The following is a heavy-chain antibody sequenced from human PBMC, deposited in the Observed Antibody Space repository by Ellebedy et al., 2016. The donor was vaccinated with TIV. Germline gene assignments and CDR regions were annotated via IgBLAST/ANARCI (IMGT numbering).Heavy chain of an antibody. CDR2: IYYNRGT. Sequence: SETLSLXCTVSGDSVTSTNYYWSWIRRPPGKGLEWIGYIYYNRGTKYNPSLKSRVTISLDTSKNQFSLKLTSVTAADTAVYYCARGRGGSYSIPFDHWGQGTLVTVSS. J-gene: IGHJ4*02. D-gene: IGHD1-26*01. V-gene: IGHV4-61*01. CDR3: ARGRGGSYSIPFDH. CDR1: GDSVTSTNYY.